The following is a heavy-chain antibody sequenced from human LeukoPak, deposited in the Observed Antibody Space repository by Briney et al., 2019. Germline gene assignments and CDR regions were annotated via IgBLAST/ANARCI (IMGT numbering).Heavy chain of an antibody. V-gene: IGHV6-1*01. CDR1: GDSVSSNSEA. CDR2: TYYRSKWYN. Sequence: SQTPSLTCAISGDSVSSNSEAWNWIRLSPSRGLEWLGRTYYRSKWYNDFAVSVKSRITINPETSKNQFSLQLTSVTPEDTAVYYCARGVRDFFDYWGQGTLVTVSS. J-gene: IGHJ4*02. CDR3: ARGVRDFFDY.